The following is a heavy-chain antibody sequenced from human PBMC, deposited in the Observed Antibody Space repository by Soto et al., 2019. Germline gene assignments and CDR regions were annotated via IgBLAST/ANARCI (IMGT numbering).Heavy chain of an antibody. Sequence: SETLSLTCAVSGGSISSGGYSWSWIRQPPGKGLEWIGYIYHSGSTYYNPSLKSRVTISVDRSKNQFSLKLSSVTAADTAVYYCARQRGITGTTDWFDPWGQGTPVTVSS. CDR1: GGSISSGGYS. V-gene: IGHV4-30-2*01. CDR3: ARQRGITGTTDWFDP. D-gene: IGHD1-20*01. CDR2: IYHSGST. J-gene: IGHJ5*02.